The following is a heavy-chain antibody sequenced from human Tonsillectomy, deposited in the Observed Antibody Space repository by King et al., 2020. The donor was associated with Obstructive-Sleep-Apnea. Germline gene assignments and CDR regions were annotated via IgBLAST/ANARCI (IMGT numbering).Heavy chain of an antibody. J-gene: IGHJ4*02. D-gene: IGHD1-1*01. Sequence: VQLVESGGDLVQPGGSLRLSCVASGFTFSHYVMTWVRQAPGKGLEWVSAIGTSDVDKDYLDSVKGRFTISRDDSKNTLYLQMDSLRAEDSAIYYCTRRTGGTPDYWGQGTLVTVSS. CDR3: TRRTGGTPDY. CDR1: GFTFSHYV. CDR2: IGTSDVDK. V-gene: IGHV3-23*04.